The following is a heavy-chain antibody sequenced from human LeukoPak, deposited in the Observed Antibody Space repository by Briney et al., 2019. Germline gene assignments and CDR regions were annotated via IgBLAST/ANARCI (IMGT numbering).Heavy chain of an antibody. Sequence: GGSLRLSCAASGFTFSSYAMSWVRQAPGKGLEWVSAISGSGGSTYYADSVKGRLTTSRDNSKNTLYLQMNSLRAEDTAVYYCAKALGFMVRGVPIDYWGQGTLGTVSS. CDR1: GFTFSSYA. D-gene: IGHD3-10*01. J-gene: IGHJ4*02. CDR2: ISGSGGST. CDR3: AKALGFMVRGVPIDY. V-gene: IGHV3-23*01.